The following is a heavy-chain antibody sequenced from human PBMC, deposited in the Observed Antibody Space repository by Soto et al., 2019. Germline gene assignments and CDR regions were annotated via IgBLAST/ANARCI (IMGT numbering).Heavy chain of an antibody. CDR3: VRSYGLGSPNWFDP. D-gene: IGHD3-10*01. Sequence: KTXETLSLTCTVSGGSISSSDYYWGWIRQPPGKGLEWIGSIYYSGKTLYNPSLQSRVTISVDTSKNQFTLNLRSLTAADTAVYYCVRSYGLGSPNWFDPWGQGTLVTVSS. CDR2: IYYSGKT. CDR1: GGSISSSDYY. J-gene: IGHJ5*02. V-gene: IGHV4-39*01.